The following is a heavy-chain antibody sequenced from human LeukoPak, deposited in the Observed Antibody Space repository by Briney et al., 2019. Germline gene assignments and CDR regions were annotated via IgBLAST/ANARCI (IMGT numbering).Heavy chain of an antibody. J-gene: IGHJ4*02. CDR2: ITSSGIGT. V-gene: IGHV3-23*01. D-gene: IGHD3-22*01. CDR3: AKDLEFDISGYYSPFDS. CDR1: GCPFSSYA. Sequence: PGGSLRLSCAASGCPFSSYAMSWVRQAPGKGLEWVSHITSSGIGTYYTDSVKGRFTISRDNSKNTLYPLMNSLRAEDTAVYFCAKDLEFDISGYYSPFDSWGQGSLVTVSS.